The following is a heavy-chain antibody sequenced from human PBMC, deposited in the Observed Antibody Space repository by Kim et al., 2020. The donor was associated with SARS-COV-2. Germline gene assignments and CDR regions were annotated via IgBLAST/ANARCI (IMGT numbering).Heavy chain of an antibody. D-gene: IGHD3-9*01. CDR2: TYSSGST. CDR1: GGSISSGGYY. CDR3: AGANYDILPGFYIDY. Sequence: SETLSLTCTVSGGSISSGGYYGSWIRQHPGKGLEGFGYTYSSGSTYYNPSLKSRVPISVDTSKNQFSLKLSSVTAADTAVYSGAGANYDILPGFYIDYWG. V-gene: IGHV4-31*03. J-gene: IGHJ4*01.